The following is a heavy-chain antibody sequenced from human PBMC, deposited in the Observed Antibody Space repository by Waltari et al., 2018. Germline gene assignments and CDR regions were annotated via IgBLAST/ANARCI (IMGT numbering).Heavy chain of an antibody. V-gene: IGHV4-38-2*01. CDR1: GHSIRSEYF. CDR2: TRHDGTT. J-gene: IGHJ4*02. CDR3: AAVAWHYSVRIDY. Sequence: QVQLQESGPGLVKPSETLSLTCAVFGHSIRSEYFWGWIRQPPGKGLEWIGTTRHDGTTFYSPSLQNRITISLDTSNNQFSLRLRSMTAADTAVYYCAAVAWHYSVRIDYWGQGTLVTVSS. D-gene: IGHD6-19*01.